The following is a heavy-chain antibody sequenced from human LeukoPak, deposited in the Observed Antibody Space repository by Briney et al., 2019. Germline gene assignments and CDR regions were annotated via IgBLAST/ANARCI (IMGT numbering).Heavy chain of an antibody. CDR2: ISYDGSNK. J-gene: IGHJ4*02. CDR1: GFTFSSYA. D-gene: IGHD2-15*01. CDR3: ARDRCRGGSCYFDY. V-gene: IGHV3-30-3*01. Sequence: GGSLRLSCAASGFTFSSYAMHWVRQAPGKGLEWVAVISYDGSNKYYAGSVKGRFTISRDNSKNTLYLQMNSLRAEDTAVYYCARDRCRGGSCYFDYWGQGTLVTVSS.